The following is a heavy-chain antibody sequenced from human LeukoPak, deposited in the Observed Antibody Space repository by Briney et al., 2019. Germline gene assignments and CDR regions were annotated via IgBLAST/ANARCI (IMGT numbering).Heavy chain of an antibody. J-gene: IGHJ4*02. CDR2: IYYSGST. Sequence: PSETLSLTCTVSGGSISSYYWSWIRQPPGKGLEWIGYIYYSGSTNYNPSLKSRVTISVDTSKNQFSLKLSSVTAADTAVYYCARLDNWNVDYWGQGTLVTVSS. CDR1: GGSISSYY. CDR3: ARLDNWNVDY. V-gene: IGHV4-59*08. D-gene: IGHD1-20*01.